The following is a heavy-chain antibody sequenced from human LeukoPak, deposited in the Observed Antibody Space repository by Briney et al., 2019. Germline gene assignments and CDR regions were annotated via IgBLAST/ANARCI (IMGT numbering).Heavy chain of an antibody. J-gene: IGHJ5*02. V-gene: IGHV4-39*07. CDR3: ARGHSEYQLLSESWFDP. CDR2: IYYSGST. CDR1: AGSVSSSSYY. D-gene: IGHD2-2*01. Sequence: SETLSLTCTVSAGSVSSSSYYWGWIRQPPGKGLEWIGSIYYSGSTYYNPSLKSRVTISVDTSKNQFSLKLSSVTAADTAVYYCARGHSEYQLLSESWFDPWGQGTLVTVSS.